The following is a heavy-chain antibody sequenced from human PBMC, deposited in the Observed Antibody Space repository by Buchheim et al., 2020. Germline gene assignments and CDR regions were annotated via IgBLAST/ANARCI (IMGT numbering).Heavy chain of an antibody. Sequence: QVQLQESGPGLVKPSETLSLTCTVSGGSISSYYWSWIRQPPGKGLEWIGYIYYSGSTNYNPSLKSRVTISVDTSKNQFSLKLSSVTAADTAVYYCARGITIFGVVIEHYSMDVWGQGTT. J-gene: IGHJ6*02. CDR1: GGSISSYY. CDR3: ARGITIFGVVIEHYSMDV. CDR2: IYYSGST. V-gene: IGHV4-59*01. D-gene: IGHD3-3*01.